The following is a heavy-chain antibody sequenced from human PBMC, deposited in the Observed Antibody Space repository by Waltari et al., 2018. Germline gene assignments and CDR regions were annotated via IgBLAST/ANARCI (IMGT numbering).Heavy chain of an antibody. Sequence: QVQLVQSGAEVKKPGASVTVSCKASGYTFTGYYMHWVRQAPGQGLEWMGWIHPNSGGPNYAQKFQGRVTMTRDTAISTAYMELSRLRSDDTAVYYWATAPGLWFGEILLDPWGQGTLVTVSS. CDR1: GYTFTGYY. D-gene: IGHD3-10*01. J-gene: IGHJ5*02. CDR2: IHPNSGGP. V-gene: IGHV1-2*02. CDR3: ATAPGLWFGEILLDP.